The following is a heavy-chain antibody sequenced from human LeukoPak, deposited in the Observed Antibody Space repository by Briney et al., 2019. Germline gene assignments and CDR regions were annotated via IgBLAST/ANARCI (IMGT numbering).Heavy chain of an antibody. CDR2: IWSDGTNK. J-gene: IGHJ4*02. Sequence: PGKSLRLSCAASGFTFSSYGMHGVRQAPGKGLEWVAVIWSDGTNKYYADSVKGRFAISRDDSNNMVYLQMNSLRAEDTAVYYCAKDVERGFDYTNSLDYWGQGTLVTVSS. D-gene: IGHD4-11*01. CDR3: AKDVERGFDYTNSLDY. V-gene: IGHV3-33*06. CDR1: GFTFSSYG.